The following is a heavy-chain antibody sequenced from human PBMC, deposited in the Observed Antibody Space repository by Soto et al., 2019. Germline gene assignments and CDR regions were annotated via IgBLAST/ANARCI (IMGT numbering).Heavy chain of an antibody. CDR3: ARVRYYDSGNSINWFDP. CDR2: IRNSGSTI. CDR1: RFTFNDHY. V-gene: IGHV3-11*01. J-gene: IGHJ5*02. D-gene: IGHD3-10*01. Sequence: SLRLSCAASRFTFNDHYMSWIPLAPGKGLEWVSYIRNSGSTIYYADSVKGRFTISRDNAKNSLYLQMNSLRAEETAMYYCARVRYYDSGNSINWFDPWGQGTLVTVSS.